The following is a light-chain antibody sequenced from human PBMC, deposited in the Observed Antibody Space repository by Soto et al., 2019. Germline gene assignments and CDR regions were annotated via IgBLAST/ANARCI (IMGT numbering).Light chain of an antibody. J-gene: IGKJ4*01. Sequence: EIVMTQSPVTLSVSPGERATLSCRASQSINNDLAWYQQKPGQAPRLLIYGASTRATGIPARFSGSGSGTEFTLTISSLQSEDFAVYYCQQYINWPLTFGGGAKVEIK. CDR1: QSINND. CDR3: QQYINWPLT. V-gene: IGKV3-15*01. CDR2: GAS.